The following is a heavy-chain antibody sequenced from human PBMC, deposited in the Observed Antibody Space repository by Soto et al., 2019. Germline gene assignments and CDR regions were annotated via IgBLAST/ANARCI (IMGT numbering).Heavy chain of an antibody. Sequence: PGGSLRLSCAASGFTFSSYAMHWVRQAPGKGLEWVAVISYDGSNKYYADSVKGRFTISRDNSKNTLYLQMNSLRAEDTAVYYCARDFKVDSSSWYNWFDPWGLGTLVTAPQ. CDR3: ARDFKVDSSSWYNWFDP. D-gene: IGHD6-13*01. CDR1: GFTFSSYA. J-gene: IGHJ5*02. CDR2: ISYDGSNK. V-gene: IGHV3-30-3*01.